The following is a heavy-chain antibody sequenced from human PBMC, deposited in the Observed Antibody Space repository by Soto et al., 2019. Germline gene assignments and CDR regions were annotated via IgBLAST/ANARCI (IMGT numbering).Heavy chain of an antibody. Sequence: EMQLVESGGGWVQPGGSLRLSCATSGFTFSDHAMHWVRQAPGEGLEWVSGIRGDFVTTPYADSVKGRFTISRDNSQNTLYLHMNSLRAEDTARYYCVKEGKMGVEGFDFWGQGTLVTVSS. CDR1: GFTFSDHA. V-gene: IGHV3-23*04. D-gene: IGHD1-26*01. CDR2: IRGDFVTT. J-gene: IGHJ4*02. CDR3: VKEGKMGVEGFDF.